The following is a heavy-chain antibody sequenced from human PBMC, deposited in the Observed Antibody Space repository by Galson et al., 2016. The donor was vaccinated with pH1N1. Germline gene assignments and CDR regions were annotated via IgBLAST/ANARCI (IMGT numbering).Heavy chain of an antibody. CDR1: GGSLSTYP. V-gene: IGHV1-69*05. D-gene: IGHD3-16*01. CDR3: AKDRTVDYGQSPPFFES. J-gene: IGHJ4*02. Sequence: SVKVSCKASGGSLSTYPISWVRQAPGLGLEWMGRSVPVFGSAKYSPRFRGRVAISRDESASTVYMELTSLTAEDTGIYYCAKDRTVDYGQSPPFFESWGQGTLVSVSS. CDR2: SVPVFGSA.